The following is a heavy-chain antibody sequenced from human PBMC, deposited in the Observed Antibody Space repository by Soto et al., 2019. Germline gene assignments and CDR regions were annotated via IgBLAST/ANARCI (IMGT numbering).Heavy chain of an antibody. V-gene: IGHV1-69*01. D-gene: IGHD3-10*01. CDR1: GGTFSSYA. CDR3: ARLPYYYGSGSLNWFDP. Sequence: QVQLVQSGAEVKKPGSSVKVSCKASGGTFSSYAISWVRQAPGQGLEWMGGIIPIFGTANYAQKFQGRVTITADESTSTAYMELRSLRSEDTAVYYCARLPYYYGSGSLNWFDPWGQGTLVTVSS. J-gene: IGHJ5*02. CDR2: IIPIFGTA.